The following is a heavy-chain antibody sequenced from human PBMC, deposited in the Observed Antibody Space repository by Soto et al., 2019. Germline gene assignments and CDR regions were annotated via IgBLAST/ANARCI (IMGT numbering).Heavy chain of an antibody. CDR1: GYSFSSYG. Sequence: QVQLVQSGAELRKPGASVKGSCKASGYSFSSYGINWVRQAPGQGLEWMGWINTYNGNRNYAQKFEDRVTMTTATSTNTVYMDLTSLKSDDTAIYYCARDRLRGYDSSGFYSWGQGTLVTVSS. CDR3: ARDRLRGYDSSGFYS. CDR2: INTYNGNR. J-gene: IGHJ4*02. V-gene: IGHV1-18*01. D-gene: IGHD3-22*01.